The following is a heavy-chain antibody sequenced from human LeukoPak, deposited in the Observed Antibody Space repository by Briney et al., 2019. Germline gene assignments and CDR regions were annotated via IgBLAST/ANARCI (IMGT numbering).Heavy chain of an antibody. J-gene: IGHJ6*03. CDR1: GFTFSSYS. CDR3: ALRSSWNYYMDV. D-gene: IGHD6-13*01. V-gene: IGHV3-48*01. Sequence: GGSLRVSCAASGFTFSSYSMSWVRQAAGKGLEWLSFISTSSTTIRYADSVRGRFTISRDNAKNSLYLQMNSLRAEDTAVYYCALRSSWNYYMDVWGKGTTVAVSS. CDR2: ISTSSTTI.